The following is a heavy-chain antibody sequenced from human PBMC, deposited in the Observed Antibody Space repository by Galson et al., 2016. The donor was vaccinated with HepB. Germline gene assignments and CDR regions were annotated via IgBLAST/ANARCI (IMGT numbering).Heavy chain of an antibody. J-gene: IGHJ4*02. CDR1: GGSISSGNYY. V-gene: IGHV4-61*02. Sequence: TLSLTCTVSGGSISSGNYYWSWIRQPAGKRLEWIGRVHTTGNTDYNSSLKSRLAISLDTSKNQFSLKVTSVTAPDTAVYYCVKEAYTYGALHDYCEYWGQGTLVTVSS. CDR2: VHTTGNT. D-gene: IGHD4/OR15-4a*01. CDR3: VKEAYTYGALHDYCEY.